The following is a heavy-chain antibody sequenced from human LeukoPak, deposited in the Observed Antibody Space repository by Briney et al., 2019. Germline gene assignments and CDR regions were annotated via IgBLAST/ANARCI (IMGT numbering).Heavy chain of an antibody. CDR2: ISSSGSTI. V-gene: IGHV3-48*03. D-gene: IGHD3-22*01. Sequence: PGGSLRLSCAASGFTFSSYEMNWVRQAPGKGLEWVSYISSSGSTIYYADSVKGRFTISRDNAKNSLYLQMNSLRAEDTAVYYCARSDYYDSSGFFDYWGQGTLVTVSS. J-gene: IGHJ4*02. CDR3: ARSDYYDSSGFFDY. CDR1: GFTFSSYE.